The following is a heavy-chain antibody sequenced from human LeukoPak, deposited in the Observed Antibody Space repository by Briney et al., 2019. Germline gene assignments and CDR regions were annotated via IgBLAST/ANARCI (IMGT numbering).Heavy chain of an antibody. D-gene: IGHD5-18*01. J-gene: IGHJ6*03. CDR1: GFTFSSYA. CDR3: AKAGVDTAMVTNFDYYYMDV. CDR2: ISGSCGST. V-gene: IGHV3-23*01. Sequence: PGGSLRLSCAASGFTFSSYAMSWVRQAPGKGLEWVSAISGSCGSTYYADSVKGRFTISRDNSKNTLYLQMNSLRAEDTAVYYCAKAGVDTAMVTNFDYYYMDVWGKGTTVTVSS.